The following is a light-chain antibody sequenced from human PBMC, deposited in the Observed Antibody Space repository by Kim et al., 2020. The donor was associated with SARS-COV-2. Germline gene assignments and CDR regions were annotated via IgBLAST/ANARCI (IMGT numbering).Light chain of an antibody. CDR2: KAS. CDR1: QNISHW. CDR3: QQFRA. Sequence: STLSASVGDRVTITSRASQNISHWWAWYQQKPGKAPKLLMYKASTLQSGVPSRFSASGSGTEFTLTISSVQPDDFATYYCQQFRAFGQGTRLEIK. V-gene: IGKV1-5*03. J-gene: IGKJ5*01.